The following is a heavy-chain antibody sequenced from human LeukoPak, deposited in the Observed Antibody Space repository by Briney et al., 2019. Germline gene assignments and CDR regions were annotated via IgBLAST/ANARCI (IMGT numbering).Heavy chain of an antibody. V-gene: IGHV4-59*01. CDR1: GGSISSYY. J-gene: IGHJ6*03. CDR3: ARAPLQAGYSGSYFQQNYYYYYMDV. Sequence: PSETLSLTCTVSGGSISSYYWSWIRQPPGKGLEWIGYIYYSGSTNYNPSLKSRVTISVDTSKNQFSLKLSSVTAADTAVYYCARAPLQAGYSGSYFQQNYYYYYMDVWGKGTTVTISS. CDR2: IYYSGST. D-gene: IGHD1-26*01.